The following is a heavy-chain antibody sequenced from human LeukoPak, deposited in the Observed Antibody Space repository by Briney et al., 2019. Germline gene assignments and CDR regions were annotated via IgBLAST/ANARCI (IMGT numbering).Heavy chain of an antibody. CDR3: ATAAYYDFWSGYYTRGQIGYDILTGYHGDAFDI. CDR2: FDPEDGET. D-gene: IGHD3-3*01. V-gene: IGHV1-24*01. Sequence: ASVKVSCKVSGYTLTELSMHWVRQAPGKGLEWMGGFDPEDGETIYAQKFQGRVTMTEDTSTDTAYMELSRLRSEDTAVYYCATAAYYDFWSGYYTRGQIGYDILTGYHGDAFDIWGQGTMVTVSS. CDR1: GYTLTELS. J-gene: IGHJ3*02.